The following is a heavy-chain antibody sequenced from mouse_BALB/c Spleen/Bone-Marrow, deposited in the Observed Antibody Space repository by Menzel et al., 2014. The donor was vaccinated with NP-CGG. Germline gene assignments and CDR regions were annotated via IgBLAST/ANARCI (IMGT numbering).Heavy chain of an antibody. D-gene: IGHD1-3*01. V-gene: IGHV1-39*01. CDR3: ARSYKSFDF. CDR1: GYSFTGYN. J-gene: IGHJ2*01. CDR2: VDPYYGSP. Sequence: VQLQQSGPELEKPGASVKISCKASGYSFTGYNMNWVKQYNGQSLEWIGNVDPYYGSPIYNQKFKGKATLTVDKSSSTAYMQLERLTSEHSAVYYCARSYKSFDFWGQGTTLTVSS.